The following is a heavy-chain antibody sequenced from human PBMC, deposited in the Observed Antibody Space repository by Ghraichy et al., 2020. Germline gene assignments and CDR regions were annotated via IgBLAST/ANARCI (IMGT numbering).Heavy chain of an antibody. CDR3: ASGGDSSY. V-gene: IGHV3-74*01. Sequence: GESLNISCAASGFTFSTYWMHWVRQAPGKGLVWVSRINTDGSGTNYADSVKGQFAISRDNAKNTLYLQMNSLGADDTAVYYCASGGDSSYWGQGTLVIVSS. J-gene: IGHJ4*02. CDR1: GFTFSTYW. D-gene: IGHD3-22*01. CDR2: INTDGSGT.